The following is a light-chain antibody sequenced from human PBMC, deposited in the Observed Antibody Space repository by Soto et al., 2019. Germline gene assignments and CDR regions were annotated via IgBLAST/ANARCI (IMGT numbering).Light chain of an antibody. CDR1: SSNIASNT. CDR2: SNN. V-gene: IGLV1-44*01. J-gene: IGLJ3*02. Sequence: QSVLTQPPSASGTPGQRVTIFCSGSSSNIASNTVNWYQQLPGTAPKLLMYSNNQRPSGVPDRFSGSKSGTSVSLAISGLQSEDEADYYCAAWDDSLNAPVFGGGTQLTVL. CDR3: AAWDDSLNAPV.